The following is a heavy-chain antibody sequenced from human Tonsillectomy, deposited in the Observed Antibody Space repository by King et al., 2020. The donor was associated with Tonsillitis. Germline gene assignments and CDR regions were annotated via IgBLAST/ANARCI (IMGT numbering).Heavy chain of an antibody. D-gene: IGHD4-17*01. CDR1: GFTFSIYW. V-gene: IGHV3-7*03. CDR2: IKQDGSQK. CDR3: ATSYGDYYY. J-gene: IGHJ4*02. Sequence: VQLVESGGGLVQPGGSLRLSCAASGFTFSIYWMSWVRQAPGKGLEWVASIKQDGSQKNYVDSVKGRFTISRDNAEISLYLQMNSLRVEDTAVYYCATSYGDYYYWGQGNRVTVSS.